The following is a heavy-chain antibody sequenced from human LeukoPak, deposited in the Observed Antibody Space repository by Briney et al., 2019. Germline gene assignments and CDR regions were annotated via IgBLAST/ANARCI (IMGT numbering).Heavy chain of an antibody. CDR1: GYSFTNYW. Sequence: GESLKISCKGSGYSFTNYWIGWVRQMPGKGLEWMGIIYPGDSDTRYSPSFQGQVTISADKSISTPYLQWSSLKASDTAMYYCARLKMATINWFDPWGQGTLVTVSS. CDR3: ARLKMATINWFDP. V-gene: IGHV5-51*01. J-gene: IGHJ5*02. D-gene: IGHD5-24*01. CDR2: IYPGDSDT.